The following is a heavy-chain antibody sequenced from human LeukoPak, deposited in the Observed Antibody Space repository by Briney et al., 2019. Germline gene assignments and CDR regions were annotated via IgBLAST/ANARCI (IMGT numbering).Heavy chain of an antibody. V-gene: IGHV3-33*06. Sequence: PGRSLRLSCAASGFTFSSYGMHWVRQAPGKGLEWVAVIWYDGSNKYYADSVKGQFTISRDNSKNTLYLQMNSLRAEDTAVYYCAKDHRVAVATNYYYYYMDVWGKGTTVTVSS. CDR2: IWYDGSNK. CDR1: GFTFSSYG. CDR3: AKDHRVAVATNYYYYYMDV. J-gene: IGHJ6*03. D-gene: IGHD6-19*01.